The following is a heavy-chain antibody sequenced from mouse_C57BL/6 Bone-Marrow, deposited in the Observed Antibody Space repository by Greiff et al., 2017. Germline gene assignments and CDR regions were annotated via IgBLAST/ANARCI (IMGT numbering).Heavy chain of an antibody. Sequence: VQLKESGAELVKPGASVKMSCKASGYTFTTYPIEWMKQNHGKSLEWIGNFHPYNDDTKYNEKFKGKATLTVDKSSNTVYLELSRLTSDDSAVYYCARSSTFCYCFDYWGQGTTLTVSS. D-gene: IGHD5-1*01. V-gene: IGHV1-47*01. J-gene: IGHJ2*01. CDR1: GYTFTTYP. CDR3: ARSSTFCYCFDY. CDR2: FHPYNDDT.